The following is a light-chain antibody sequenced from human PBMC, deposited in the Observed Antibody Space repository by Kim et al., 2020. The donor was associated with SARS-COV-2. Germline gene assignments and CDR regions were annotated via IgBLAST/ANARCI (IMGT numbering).Light chain of an antibody. CDR3: LLYYGDAWV. CDR1: TGAVTSGHY. V-gene: IGLV7-43*01. Sequence: PGGTVALTCASSTGAVTSGHYPNWLQQRPGQAPRALIYSTRNIHSWTPARFSGSLLGGKAALTLSGVQPEDEAEYYCLLYYGDAWVFGGGTQLTVL. J-gene: IGLJ3*02. CDR2: STR.